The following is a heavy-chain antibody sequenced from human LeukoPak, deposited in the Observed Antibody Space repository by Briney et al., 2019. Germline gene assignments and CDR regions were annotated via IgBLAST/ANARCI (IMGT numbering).Heavy chain of an antibody. CDR1: GCSVSSGSYY. CDR2: IYYSGST. D-gene: IGHD2-21*01. CDR3: AREIPRGANWFDP. V-gene: IGHV4-61*01. Sequence: SETLSLTCTVSGCSVSSGSYYWSWIRQPPGKGLEWIGYIYYSGSTNYNPSLKSRVTISVDTSKNQFSLKLSSVTAADTAVYYCAREIPRGANWFDPWGQGTLVTVSS. J-gene: IGHJ5*02.